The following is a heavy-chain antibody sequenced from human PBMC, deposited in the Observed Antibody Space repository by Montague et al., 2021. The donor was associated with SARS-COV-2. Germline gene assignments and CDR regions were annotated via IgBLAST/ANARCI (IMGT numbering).Heavy chain of an antibody. CDR1: GGPFSSTSFY. J-gene: IGHJ5*02. D-gene: IGHD6-6*01. Sequence: SETLSLTCSVSGGPFSSTSFYWGWIRQSPGKGLEWIANFYYNGITYYNPSLKSRVTLSVDPSTNQFFLKLTSVTAADTAVYYCARPRPGSPHNWFDTWGQGILVTVSS. V-gene: IGHV4-39*01. CDR2: FYYNGIT. CDR3: ARPRPGSPHNWFDT.